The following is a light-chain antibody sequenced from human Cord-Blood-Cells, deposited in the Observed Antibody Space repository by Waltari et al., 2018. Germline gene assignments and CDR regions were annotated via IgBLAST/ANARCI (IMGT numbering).Light chain of an antibody. CDR1: SGAVGGYAY. V-gene: IGLV2-14*01. Sequence: QSALAQPASVSGSPGQSLTLSCTGTSGAVGGYAYVSCYQQHPGKAPKHMIYDVSNRPSGVSNRCSGSKSGNTASLTISRLQAEDEADYYCSSYTSSSTLYVFGTGTKVTVL. J-gene: IGLJ1*01. CDR2: DVS. CDR3: SSYTSSSTLYV.